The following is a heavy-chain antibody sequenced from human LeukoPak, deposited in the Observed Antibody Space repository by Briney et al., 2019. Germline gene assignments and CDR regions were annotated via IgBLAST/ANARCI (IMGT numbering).Heavy chain of an antibody. D-gene: IGHD6-13*01. CDR3: AQDSCASSWLDWYFDF. Sequence: GGSLRLSCAASGFTFSSYAMTWVRQAPGMGLEWVSTITGSGDSTYYADSVKGRFTISRDNSKNTLYLQMNSLTAEDTAVYYCAQDSCASSWLDWYFDFWGRGAMVTVSS. CDR1: GFTFSSYA. J-gene: IGHJ2*01. V-gene: IGHV3-23*01. CDR2: ITGSGDST.